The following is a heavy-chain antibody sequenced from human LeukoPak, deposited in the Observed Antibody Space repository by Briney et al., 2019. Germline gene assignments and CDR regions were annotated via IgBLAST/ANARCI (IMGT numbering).Heavy chain of an antibody. Sequence: PSETLSLTCTVSGGSISSHYWSWIRQPPGKGLEWIGYIYYSGSTNYNPSLKSRVTISVDTSKNQFSLKLSSVTAADTAVYYCARHPSQLLYWFDPWGQGTLVTVSS. D-gene: IGHD2-2*01. V-gene: IGHV4-59*08. CDR2: IYYSGST. J-gene: IGHJ5*02. CDR1: GGSISSHY. CDR3: ARHPSQLLYWFDP.